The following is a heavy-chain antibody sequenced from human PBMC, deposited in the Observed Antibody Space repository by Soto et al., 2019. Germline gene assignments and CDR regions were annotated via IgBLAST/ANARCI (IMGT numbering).Heavy chain of an antibody. CDR1: GYIFTAYS. CDR3: ATSEGRDGYSFDY. D-gene: IGHD5-12*01. V-gene: IGHV1-2*02. J-gene: IGHJ4*02. CDR2: FNPNSGDT. Sequence: ASVKVSCKASGYIFTAYSMHWVRQAPGQGLEWVGWFNPNSGDTIYAQKFQGRVTLTGDTSISTAYMELYSLTSDDTAVYYCATSEGRDGYSFDYWGPGTLVTVSS.